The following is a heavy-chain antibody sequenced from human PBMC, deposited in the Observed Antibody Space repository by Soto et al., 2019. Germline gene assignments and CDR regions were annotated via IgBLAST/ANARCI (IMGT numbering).Heavy chain of an antibody. D-gene: IGHD6-19*01. V-gene: IGHV3-7*05. Sequence: EVQVVESGGGLVQPGGSLRLSCVASGFTFSRYWMSWVRQAPGKGLEWVSNTNQAGSNKYHADSVRGRFTVSRGNAKNSVFLEMNSLRAEDTAVYFCAGGSGWLTEYWGQGTLVTVSS. CDR2: TNQAGSNK. CDR1: GFTFSRYW. J-gene: IGHJ4*02. CDR3: AGGSGWLTEY.